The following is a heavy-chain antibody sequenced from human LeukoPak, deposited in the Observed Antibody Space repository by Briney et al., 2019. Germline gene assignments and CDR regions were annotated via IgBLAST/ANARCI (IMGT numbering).Heavy chain of an antibody. D-gene: IGHD3-22*01. CDR3: ATVPDSSGHFDY. J-gene: IGHJ4*02. Sequence: SVKVSCKASGGTFSSYAISWVRQAPGQGLEWMGMIIPIFGTANYAQKFQGRVTITTDESTSTAYMELSSLRSEDTAVYYCATVPDSSGHFDYWGQGTLVTVSS. CDR1: GGTFSSYA. V-gene: IGHV1-69*05. CDR2: IIPIFGTA.